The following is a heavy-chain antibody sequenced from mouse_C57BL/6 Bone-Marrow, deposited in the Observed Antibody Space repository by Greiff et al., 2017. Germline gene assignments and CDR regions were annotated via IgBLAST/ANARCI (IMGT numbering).Heavy chain of an antibody. Sequence: EVQGVQSGEGLVKPGGSLKLSCAASGFTFSSYAMSWVRQTPEKRLEWVAYISSGGDYIYYADTVKGRFTISRDNARNTRYLQMSSLKSEDTAMYYYTRVYDYDGQVYDMGYWGQGTSVTVSS. D-gene: IGHD2-4*01. CDR3: TRVYDYDGQVYDMGY. CDR2: ISSGGDYI. J-gene: IGHJ4*01. V-gene: IGHV5-9-1*02. CDR1: GFTFSSYA.